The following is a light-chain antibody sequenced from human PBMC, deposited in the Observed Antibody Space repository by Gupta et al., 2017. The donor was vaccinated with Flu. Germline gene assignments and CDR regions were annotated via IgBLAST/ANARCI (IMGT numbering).Light chain of an antibody. J-gene: IGKJ1*01. CDR3: QQYNSYSWT. V-gene: IGKV1-5*03. CDR1: QSISSW. Sequence: DIQMTQSPSHLSASVGDRVTITCRASQSISSWLVWYQQKPGKAPKLLIYKASSLESGVPSRFSGSGSGTEFTLTISSLQPDDFATYYCQQYNSYSWTFGQGTKLEIK. CDR2: KAS.